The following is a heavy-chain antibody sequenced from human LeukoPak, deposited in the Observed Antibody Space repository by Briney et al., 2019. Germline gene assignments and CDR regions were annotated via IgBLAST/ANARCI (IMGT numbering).Heavy chain of an antibody. CDR1: GFIFSTYW. CDR2: IKRDGSEK. CDR3: ARGDDTMVRGISY. Sequence: GGSLRLSCAASGFIFSTYWMSWVRQAPGKGLEWVANIKRDGSEKYYADSVKGRFTISRDNSKNTLYLQMNSLRAEDTAVYYCARGDDTMVRGISYWGQGTLVTVSS. V-gene: IGHV3-7*01. J-gene: IGHJ4*02. D-gene: IGHD3-10*01.